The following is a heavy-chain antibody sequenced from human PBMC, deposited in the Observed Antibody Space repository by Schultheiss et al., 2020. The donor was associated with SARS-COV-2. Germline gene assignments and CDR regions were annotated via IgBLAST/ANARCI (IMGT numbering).Heavy chain of an antibody. D-gene: IGHD2-2*01. J-gene: IGHJ6*03. V-gene: IGHV4-4*02. CDR1: GGSISSSNW. CDR2: IYHSGST. Sequence: SETLSLTCAVSGGSISSSNWWSWVRQPPGKGLEWIGEIYHSGSTNYNPSLKSRVTMSVDTSKNQFSLKLSSVTAADTAVYYCARSAVIFDIVVVPAAKEQYYYYMDVWGKGTTVTVSS. CDR3: ARSAVIFDIVVVPAAKEQYYYYMDV.